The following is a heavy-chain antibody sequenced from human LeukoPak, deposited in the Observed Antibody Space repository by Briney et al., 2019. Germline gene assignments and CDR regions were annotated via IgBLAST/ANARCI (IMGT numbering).Heavy chain of an antibody. CDR1: GGSIGSGGYY. CDR2: ISNNGTA. V-gene: IGHV4-31*03. J-gene: IGHJ3*02. Sequence: SQTLSLTCTVSGGSIGSGGYYWSWIRQHPGKGLEWIGYISNNGTAYYNPSLKSRVTISVDTSKNQFSLKLSSVTAADTAVYYCARHGLVAARHAFDIWGQGTMVTVSS. D-gene: IGHD6-6*01. CDR3: ARHGLVAARHAFDI.